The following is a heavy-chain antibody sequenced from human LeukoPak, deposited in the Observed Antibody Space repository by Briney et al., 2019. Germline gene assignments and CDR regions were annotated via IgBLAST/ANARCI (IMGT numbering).Heavy chain of an antibody. CDR1: GFTFSSYS. V-gene: IGHV3-23*01. Sequence: GGSLRLSCAASGFTFSSYSMNWVRQAPGKGLEWVSAISGSGGSTYYADSVKGRFTISRDNSKNTLYLQMNSLRAEDTAVYYCAKPSYYYGSGSYYKAPFDYWGQGTLVTVSS. J-gene: IGHJ4*02. CDR2: ISGSGGST. D-gene: IGHD3-10*01. CDR3: AKPSYYYGSGSYYKAPFDY.